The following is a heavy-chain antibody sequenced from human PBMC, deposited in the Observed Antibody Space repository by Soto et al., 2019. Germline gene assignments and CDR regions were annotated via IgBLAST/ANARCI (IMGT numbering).Heavy chain of an antibody. J-gene: IGHJ3*02. CDR1: GFTVSSNY. D-gene: IGHD7-27*01. V-gene: IGHV3-53*04. CDR2: IYSGGST. Sequence: GGSLRLSCAASGFTVSSNYMSWVRQAPGKGLEWVSVIYSGGSTYYADSVKGRFTISRHNSKNTLYLQMNSLRAEDTAVYYCARGPPLKNWGAFDIWGQGTMVTVSS. CDR3: ARGPPLKNWGAFDI.